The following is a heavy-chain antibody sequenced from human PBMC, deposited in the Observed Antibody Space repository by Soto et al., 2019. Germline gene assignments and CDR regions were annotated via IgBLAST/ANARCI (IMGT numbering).Heavy chain of an antibody. J-gene: IGHJ5*02. CDR3: ARDLEEAVAADWYWFDP. V-gene: IGHV1-8*01. D-gene: IGHD6-19*01. CDR1: GYTFTSYD. Sequence: ASVKVSCKASGYTFTSYDINWVRQATGQGLEWMGWMNPNSGNTGYAQKFQGRVTMTRNTSISTAYMELSSLRSEDTAVYYCARDLEEAVAADWYWFDPWGQGTLVTVSS. CDR2: MNPNSGNT.